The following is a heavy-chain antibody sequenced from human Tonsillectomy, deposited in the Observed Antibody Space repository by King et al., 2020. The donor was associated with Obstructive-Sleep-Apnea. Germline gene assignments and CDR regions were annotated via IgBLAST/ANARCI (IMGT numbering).Heavy chain of an antibody. CDR2: ISGSGGST. Sequence: VQLVESGGGLVQPGGSLRLSCAASGFTFSNYAMSWVRQAPGKGLEWVSDISGSGGSTYYADSVKGRFTISRDNCKNTLYLQMNSLRAEDTAVHYCAKTTPHYCIRTNCNAWDYGMDVGGQGTTVTVSS. J-gene: IGHJ6*02. CDR3: AKTTPHYCIRTNCNAWDYGMDV. CDR1: GFTFSNYA. V-gene: IGHV3-23*04. D-gene: IGHD2-2*01.